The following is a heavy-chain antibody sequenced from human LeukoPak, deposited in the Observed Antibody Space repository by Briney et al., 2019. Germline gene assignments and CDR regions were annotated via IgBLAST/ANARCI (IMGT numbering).Heavy chain of an antibody. CDR1: GVSISSYY. CDR3: ARTTEGGYTYNYFYYYYMDV. V-gene: IGHV4-59*01. D-gene: IGHD5-18*01. J-gene: IGHJ6*03. Sequence: SETLSLTCTVSGVSISSYYWSWIRRPPGKGLEWIGYIYYSGSTNYNPSLKSRISISVDTSKNQFSLRLSSVTAADTAVYYCARTTEGGYTYNYFYYYYMDVWGKGTTVTISS. CDR2: IYYSGST.